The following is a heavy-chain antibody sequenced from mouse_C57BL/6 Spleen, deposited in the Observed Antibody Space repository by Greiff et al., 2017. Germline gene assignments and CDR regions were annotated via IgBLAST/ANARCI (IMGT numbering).Heavy chain of an antibody. CDR2: ISSGSSTI. J-gene: IGHJ2*01. Sequence: EVHLVESGGGLVKPGGSMKLSCAASGFTFSDYGMHWVRQAPEKGLEWVAYISSGSSTIYYADTVKGRFTISRDNAKNTLFLQMTRLRSEDTAMYYCARCNWDGYFDYWGQGTTLTVSS. CDR1: GFTFSDYG. V-gene: IGHV5-17*01. D-gene: IGHD4-1*01. CDR3: ARCNWDGYFDY.